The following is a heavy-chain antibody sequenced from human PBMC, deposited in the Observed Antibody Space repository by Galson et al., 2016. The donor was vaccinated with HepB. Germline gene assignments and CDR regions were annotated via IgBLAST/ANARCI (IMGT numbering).Heavy chain of an antibody. Sequence: SLRLSCAASGFTVSSNYMIWVRQAPGKGLEWVSVIYSSGYTYYADSVKGRFTISRDNSKNTLYLQMSSLRAEDTALYYCAKVDCGGDCKRFDYWGQGTLVTVSS. CDR3: AKVDCGGDCKRFDY. V-gene: IGHV3-53*01. J-gene: IGHJ4*02. CDR2: IYSSGYT. D-gene: IGHD2-21*02. CDR1: GFTVSSNY.